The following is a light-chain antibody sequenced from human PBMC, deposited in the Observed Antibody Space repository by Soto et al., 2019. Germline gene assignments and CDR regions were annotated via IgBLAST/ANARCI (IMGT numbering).Light chain of an antibody. CDR3: QSYDSSLTVV. V-gene: IGLV1-40*01. Sequence: QSVLTQPPSVSGAPGQRVTISCTGSSSNIGAGYDVRWYQQFPGTTPKSLIYGNTNRPSGVPDRFSASKSGTSASLDITGLQAEDEAEYFCQSYDSSLTVVFGGGTKLTVL. CDR1: SSNIGAGYD. J-gene: IGLJ2*01. CDR2: GNT.